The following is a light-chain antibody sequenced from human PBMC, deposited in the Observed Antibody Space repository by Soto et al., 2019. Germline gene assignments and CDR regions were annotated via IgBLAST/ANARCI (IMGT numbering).Light chain of an antibody. CDR3: CSYAGGSTWV. J-gene: IGLJ2*01. Sequence: QSALTQPASVSGSPGQSITISCTGTSSDIGNYNLVSWYQQHPDKAPKLMIYEGSKRPSGVSNRLSGSKSGNTASLTLSGLQAEDEADYYCCSYAGGSTWVFGGGTKLTVL. CDR2: EGS. CDR1: SSDIGNYNL. V-gene: IGLV2-23*01.